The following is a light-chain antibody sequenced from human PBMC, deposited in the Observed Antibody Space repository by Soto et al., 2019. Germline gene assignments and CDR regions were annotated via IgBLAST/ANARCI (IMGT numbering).Light chain of an antibody. Sequence: EVVMTQSPATLSVSPGERATLSCRASQSVNANLAWYQQKPGQAPRLLIHGASNRATGIPARFSGSGFGTEFILTLSSLQSEDFAVYYCQQYNTWLWTFGQGTEVEI. V-gene: IGKV3-15*01. CDR1: QSVNAN. J-gene: IGKJ1*01. CDR2: GAS. CDR3: QQYNTWLWT.